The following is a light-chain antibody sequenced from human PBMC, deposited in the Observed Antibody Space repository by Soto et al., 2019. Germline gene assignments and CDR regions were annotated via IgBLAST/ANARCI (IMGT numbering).Light chain of an antibody. CDR3: QQYGSSPLT. V-gene: IGKV3-20*01. CDR2: GAS. Sequence: EIVLTQSPGTLSLSQGERATLSVMASQSVSSSYLAWYQQKPGQAPRLLIYGASSRATGIPDRFSGSGSGTDFTLTISRLEPEDFAVYYCQQYGSSPLTFGGGTKVDIK. CDR1: QSVSSSY. J-gene: IGKJ4*01.